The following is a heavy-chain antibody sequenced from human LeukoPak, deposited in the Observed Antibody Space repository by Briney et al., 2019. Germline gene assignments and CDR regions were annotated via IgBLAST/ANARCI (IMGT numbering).Heavy chain of an antibody. Sequence: SSETLSLTCAVYGGSFSGYYWSWIRQPPGKGLEWIGEINHSGSTNYNPSLKSRVTISVDTSKNQFSLKLSSVTAADTAVYYCASEKQLWDAFDIWGQGTMVTVSS. CDR2: INHSGST. J-gene: IGHJ3*02. CDR3: ASEKQLWDAFDI. D-gene: IGHD5-18*01. CDR1: GGSFSGYY. V-gene: IGHV4-34*01.